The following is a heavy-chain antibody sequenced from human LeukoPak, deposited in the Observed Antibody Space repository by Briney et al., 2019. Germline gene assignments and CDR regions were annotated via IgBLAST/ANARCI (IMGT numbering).Heavy chain of an antibody. CDR3: AREGVHSSGSYFDY. CDR1: GGSFSGYY. CDR2: INHSGST. D-gene: IGHD6-19*01. V-gene: IGHV4-34*01. Sequence: SETLSLTCAVYGGSFSGYYWSWIRQPPGKGLEWIGEINHSGSTNYNPSLKSRVTISVDTSKNQFSLKLSSVTAADTAMYYCAREGVHSSGSYFDYWGQGTLVTVSS. J-gene: IGHJ4*02.